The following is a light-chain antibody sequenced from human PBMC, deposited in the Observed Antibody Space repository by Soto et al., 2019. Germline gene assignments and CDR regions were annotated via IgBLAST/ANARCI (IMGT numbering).Light chain of an antibody. CDR2: DVS. CDR3: SSYRDSTTLL. CDR1: SSDVGGHNY. Sequence: QSALTQPDSLSGSPGRSITISCTGPSSDVGGHNYVSWYQQHPGKAPKLMIYDVSTRPSGVSNRLSGSKSGNTASLTISRRKTEDEADYYCSSYRDSTTLLFGGGTKLTVL. J-gene: IGLJ2*01. V-gene: IGLV2-14*03.